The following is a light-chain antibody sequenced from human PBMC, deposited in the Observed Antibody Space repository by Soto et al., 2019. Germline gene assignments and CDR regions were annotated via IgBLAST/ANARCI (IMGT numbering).Light chain of an antibody. CDR3: QTWGTGTDWV. Sequence: PVLTQSPSASASLGASVKLTCTLSSGHSSYAIAWHQQQPEKGPRYLMKLNSDGSHSKGDGIPDRFSGSSSGAERYLTISSLQSEDEADYYCQTWGTGTDWVFGGGTKLTVL. J-gene: IGLJ3*02. CDR1: SGHSSYA. CDR2: LNSDGSH. V-gene: IGLV4-69*01.